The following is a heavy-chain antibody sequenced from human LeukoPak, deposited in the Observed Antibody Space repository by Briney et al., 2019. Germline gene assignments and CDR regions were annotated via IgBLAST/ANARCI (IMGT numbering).Heavy chain of an antibody. CDR2: ISSSGSAI. CDR1: GFPLSSYS. J-gene: IGHJ4*02. V-gene: IGHV3-48*01. D-gene: IGHD2-15*01. CDR3: VRVKGSYFDY. Sequence: GGSLRLSCAASGFPLSSYSINWVRQAPGKGLEWVSYISSSGSAIYYVEYVKGRFTVSRDNAKNSLFLQMNSPRAEDTAVYYCVRVKGSYFDYWGQGALVTVSS.